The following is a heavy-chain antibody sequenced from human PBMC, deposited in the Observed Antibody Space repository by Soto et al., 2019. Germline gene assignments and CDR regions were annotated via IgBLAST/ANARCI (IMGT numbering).Heavy chain of an antibody. CDR2: IIPIFGIA. V-gene: IGHV1-69*10. CDR3: ARTPEYSGYDFDSGAFDI. CDR1: GGTFSSYA. D-gene: IGHD5-12*01. J-gene: IGHJ3*02. Sequence: SVKVSCKASGGTFSSYAISWVRQAPGQGLEWMGGIIPIFGIANYAQKFQGRVTITADKSTSTAYMELSSLRSEDTAVYYCARTPEYSGYDFDSGAFDIWGQGTMVTVSS.